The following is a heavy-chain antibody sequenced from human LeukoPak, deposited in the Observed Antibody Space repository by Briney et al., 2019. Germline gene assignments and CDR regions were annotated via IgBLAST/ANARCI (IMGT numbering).Heavy chain of an antibody. CDR1: GGSISSCY. V-gene: IGHV4-59*01. CDR2: IYYSGST. D-gene: IGHD6-6*01. J-gene: IGHJ6*03. CDR3: ARVEYSSSSGYYYYYMDV. Sequence: SETLSLTCTVSGGSISSCYWSWIRQPPGKGLEWIGYIYYSGSTNYNPSLKSRVTISVDTSKNQFSLKLSSVTAADTAVYYCARVEYSSSSGYYYYYMDVWGKGTTVTVSS.